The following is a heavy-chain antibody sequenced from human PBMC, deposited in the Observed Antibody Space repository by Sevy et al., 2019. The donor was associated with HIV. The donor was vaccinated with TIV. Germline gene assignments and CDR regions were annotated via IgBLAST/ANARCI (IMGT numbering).Heavy chain of an antibody. V-gene: IGHV1-18*04. CDR3: ASTPYYYYGMDV. J-gene: IGHJ6*02. CDR2: ISAYNGNT. Sequence: ASVKVSCKASGYTFTSYGISWVRQAPGQGLEWMGWISAYNGNTNYAQKLHGRVTMTTDTSTSTAYMELRSLRSDDTAVYYCASTPYYYYGMDVWGQGTTVTVSS. CDR1: GYTFTSYG.